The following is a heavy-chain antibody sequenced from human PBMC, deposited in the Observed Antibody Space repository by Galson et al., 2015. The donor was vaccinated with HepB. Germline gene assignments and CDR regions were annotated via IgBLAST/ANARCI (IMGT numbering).Heavy chain of an antibody. D-gene: IGHD5-18*01. V-gene: IGHV3-33*06. CDR2: IWYDGTNK. CDR3: AKGYGLFDS. CDR1: GFTFSTYG. J-gene: IGHJ5*01. Sequence: SLRLSCAASGFTFSTYGLHWVRQAPGKGLEWVSVIWYDGTNKYYADSVKGRFTVSKDNSNNMLYLQMNSLRAEDAGLYFCAKGYGLFDSWGQGILVTVSS.